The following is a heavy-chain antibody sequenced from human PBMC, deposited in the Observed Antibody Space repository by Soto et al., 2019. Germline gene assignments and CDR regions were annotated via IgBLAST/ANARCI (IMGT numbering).Heavy chain of an antibody. Sequence: QMQLVQSGAEVKKPGASVKVSCKASGYTFTSYQMHWVRQAPGQGLEWMGIINPSGGRITYAPRFTGRIMMSRDTSTITVYMVLRSLRAEDTAVYYCARDGPPTTTGVGPSYTMDVWGQGTTVTVS. CDR3: ARDGPPTTTGVGPSYTMDV. J-gene: IGHJ6*02. V-gene: IGHV1-46*01. CDR1: GYTFTSYQ. CDR2: INPSGGRI. D-gene: IGHD3-3*01.